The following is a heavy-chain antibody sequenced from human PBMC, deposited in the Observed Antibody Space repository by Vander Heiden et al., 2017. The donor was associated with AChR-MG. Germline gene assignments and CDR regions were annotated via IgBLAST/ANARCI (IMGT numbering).Heavy chain of an antibody. V-gene: IGHV3-30*18. J-gene: IGHJ4*02. Sequence: QVQLVESGGGVVQPGRSLRLSCAASGVTFSGYGMHWVRQAPGKGLEWVAVISYDGSNKYYADSVKGRFTISRDNSKNTLYLQMNSLRAEDTAVYYCAKMRSEHLYYFDYWGQGTLVTVSS. CDR1: GVTFSGYG. CDR2: ISYDGSNK. CDR3: AKMRSEHLYYFDY.